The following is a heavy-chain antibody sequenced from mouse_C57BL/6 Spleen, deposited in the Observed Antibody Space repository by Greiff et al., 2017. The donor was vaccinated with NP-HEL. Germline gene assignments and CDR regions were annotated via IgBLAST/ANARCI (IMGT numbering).Heavy chain of an antibody. D-gene: IGHD3-2*02. Sequence: QVQLQQSGAELVMPGASVKLSCKASGYTFTSYWMHWVKQRPGQGLEWIGEIDPSDSYTNYNQKFKGKSTLTVDKSSSTAYMQLSSLTSEDSAVYYCARSPEDSSGYVGYWGQGTTLTVSS. CDR3: ARSPEDSSGYVGY. V-gene: IGHV1-69*01. CDR1: GYTFTSYW. CDR2: IDPSDSYT. J-gene: IGHJ2*01.